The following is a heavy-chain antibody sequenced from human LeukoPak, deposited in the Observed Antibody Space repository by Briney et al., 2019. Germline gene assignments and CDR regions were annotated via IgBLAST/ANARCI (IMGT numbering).Heavy chain of an antibody. CDR2: TSNSGATI. CDR1: GFSFSDYY. V-gene: IGHV3-11*01. Sequence: GGSLRLSCAASGFSFSDYYMSWVRQAPGKGLEWVSYTSNSGATIYYADSVKGRFSISRDNPKKSLYLQMNSLRAEDTAVYYCASVLWFGGIFFDYWGQGILVTVSS. J-gene: IGHJ4*02. D-gene: IGHD3-10*01. CDR3: ASVLWFGGIFFDY.